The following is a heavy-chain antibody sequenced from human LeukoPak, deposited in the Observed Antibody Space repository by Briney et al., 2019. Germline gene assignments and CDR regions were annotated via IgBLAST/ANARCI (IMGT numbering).Heavy chain of an antibody. CDR3: ARDRSDWNYDAFDI. J-gene: IGHJ3*02. CDR1: GFTFDDHG. CDR2: ISSSGSTI. Sequence: GGSLRLSCVASGFTFDDHGMNWVRQAPGKGLEWVSYISSSGSTIYYADSVKGRFTISRDNAKNSLYLQMNSLRAEDTAVYYCARDRSDWNYDAFDIWGQGTMVTVSS. V-gene: IGHV3-48*04. D-gene: IGHD1-7*01.